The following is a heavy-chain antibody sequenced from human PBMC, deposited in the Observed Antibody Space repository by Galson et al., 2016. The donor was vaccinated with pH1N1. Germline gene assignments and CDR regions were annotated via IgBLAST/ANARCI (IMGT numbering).Heavy chain of an antibody. D-gene: IGHD3-3*01. J-gene: IGHJ4*02. Sequence: SLRLSCAASGFTFSSFGMHWVRQAPGKGLEWMAVISYDGSVAYYGDSVKGRFSISRDNSKNTLYLQMNSLRPEDTAVYYCAKESGEDWSGSKRYSFDYWVQGALVTVSS. CDR1: GFTFSSFG. V-gene: IGHV3-30*18. CDR3: AKESGEDWSGSKRYSFDY. CDR2: ISYDGSVA.